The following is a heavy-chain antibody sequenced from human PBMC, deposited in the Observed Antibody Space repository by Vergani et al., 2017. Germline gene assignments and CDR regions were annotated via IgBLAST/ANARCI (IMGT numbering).Heavy chain of an antibody. Sequence: QVQLQQSGPGLVKPSQTLSLTCAISGDSVSSNSAAWHWIRQSPSRGLEWLGRTYYRSKWYNDYAVSVKSRITINPDTSKNQFSLQLNSVTPEDTAVYYGARSIGFSGYYYDSSGYYGFDYWGQGTLVTVSS. V-gene: IGHV6-1*01. CDR1: GDSVSSNSAA. J-gene: IGHJ4*02. CDR2: TYYRSKWYN. CDR3: ARSIGFSGYYYDSSGYYGFDY. D-gene: IGHD3-22*01.